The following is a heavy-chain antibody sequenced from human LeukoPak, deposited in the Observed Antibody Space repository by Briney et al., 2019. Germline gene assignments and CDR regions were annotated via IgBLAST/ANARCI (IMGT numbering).Heavy chain of an antibody. Sequence: PSETLSLTCTASGGSINNYYWSWIRQPPGQGLQWIGYVYYSGRTSYNPSLQSRVTISVNTSKSEFSLKLSSVIAADTAGYYCTRHGYDSNGLDWGQGTLVTVSS. CDR3: TRHGYDSNGLD. CDR1: GGSINNYY. D-gene: IGHD3-22*01. CDR2: VYYSGRT. J-gene: IGHJ4*02. V-gene: IGHV4-59*08.